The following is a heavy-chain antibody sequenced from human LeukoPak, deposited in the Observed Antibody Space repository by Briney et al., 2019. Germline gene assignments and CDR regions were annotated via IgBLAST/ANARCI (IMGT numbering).Heavy chain of an antibody. CDR2: IYASGST. J-gene: IGHJ5*02. CDR3: ARAKISGEFYFDP. CDR1: GDSISSYY. V-gene: IGHV4-4*07. D-gene: IGHD3-10*01. Sequence: PSETLSLTCTVSGDSISSYYWSWIRQPAGKGLEWIGRIYASGSTKFNPSLKSRVTMSVDTSQNQFSLKLNYVTAADTAVYYCARAKISGEFYFDPWGQGTLVTVSS.